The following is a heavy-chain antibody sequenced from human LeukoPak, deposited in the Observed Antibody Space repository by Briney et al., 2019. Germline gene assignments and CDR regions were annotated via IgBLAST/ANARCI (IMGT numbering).Heavy chain of an antibody. D-gene: IGHD1-7*01. Sequence: GGSLRLSCAASTFTFSNYWMSWVRQAPGKGLGWVANIKGDGSETYYVDSVKGRFTISRDNAKNSLYLQMNSLRAEDTAIYYCATASNWDYEYWGQGTLVTVSS. CDR1: TFTFSNYW. J-gene: IGHJ4*02. CDR2: IKGDGSET. V-gene: IGHV3-7*01. CDR3: ATASNWDYEY.